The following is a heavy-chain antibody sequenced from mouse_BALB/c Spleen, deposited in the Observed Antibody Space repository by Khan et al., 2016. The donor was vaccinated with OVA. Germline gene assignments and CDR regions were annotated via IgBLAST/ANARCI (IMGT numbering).Heavy chain of an antibody. J-gene: IGHJ2*01. V-gene: IGHV1-77*01. CDR2: IYPGSGNT. D-gene: IGHD1-1*01. Sequence: QVQLKESGPELVKPGASVKMSCKASGYSFTDYVISWVKQRTGQGLEWFVEIYPGSGNTYYNEKFKGKATLTADKSSNTAYMQLSSLTSEDSAIYCCARSYYGSSYIDYWGQGTTLTVSA. CDR3: ARSYYGSSYIDY. CDR1: GYSFTDYV.